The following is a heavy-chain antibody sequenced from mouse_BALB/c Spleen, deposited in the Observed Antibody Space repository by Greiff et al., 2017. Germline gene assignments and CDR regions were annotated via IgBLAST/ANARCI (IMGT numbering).Heavy chain of an antibody. CDR2: INPSNGGT. CDR1: GYTFTSYY. V-gene: IGHV1S81*02. D-gene: IGHD4-1*01. J-gene: IGHJ2*01. Sequence: QVQLQQSGAELVKPGASVKLSCKASGYTFTSYYMYWVKQRPGQGLEWIGEINPSNGGTNFNEKFKSKATLTVDKSSSTAYMQLSSLTSEVSAVYYCTRSSGYYFDYWGQGTTLTVSS. CDR3: TRSSGYYFDY.